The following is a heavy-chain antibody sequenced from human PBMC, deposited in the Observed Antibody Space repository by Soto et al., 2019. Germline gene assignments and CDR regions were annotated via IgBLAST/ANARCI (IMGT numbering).Heavy chain of an antibody. V-gene: IGHV3-23*01. CDR2: ISGSGGST. CDR3: AKSRYRSSWHQEWFDY. CDR1: GFTFSSYA. Sequence: HPGGSLRLSCAASGFTFSSYAMSWVRQAPGKGLEWVSAISGSGGSTYYADSVKGRFTISRDNSKNTLYLQMNSLRAEDTAVYYCAKSRYRSSWHQEWFDYWGQGTLVTVSS. J-gene: IGHJ4*02. D-gene: IGHD6-13*01.